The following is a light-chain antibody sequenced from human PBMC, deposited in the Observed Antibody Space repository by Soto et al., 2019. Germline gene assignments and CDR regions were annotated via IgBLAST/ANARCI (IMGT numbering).Light chain of an antibody. Sequence: QSVLTQPPSLSGAPGQRVTISCTGSSSNIGAGYDVHWYQQLPGTAPKLLIYGNSNRPSGVPDRFSGSKSGTSASLAITGLQAEDEADYYCQSYDRSLSGREVFGTGTKLTVL. V-gene: IGLV1-40*01. CDR2: GNS. J-gene: IGLJ1*01. CDR1: SSNIGAGYD. CDR3: QSYDRSLSGREV.